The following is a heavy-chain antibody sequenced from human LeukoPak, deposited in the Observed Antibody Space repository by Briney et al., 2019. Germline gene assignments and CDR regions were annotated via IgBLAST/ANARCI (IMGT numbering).Heavy chain of an antibody. V-gene: IGHV4-38-2*02. CDR3: AREVWVSESKGGPLYVDV. Sequence: SGTLSLTCAVADFSISSVSYWGWIRQPPGKGREWIGCIFPSGNTSYNPFLTAPATTSENTPTGQFSLKLTSVIAPTPAVYYCAREVWVSESKGGPLYVDVWGKGTTVTVSS. D-gene: IGHD3-16*01. J-gene: IGHJ6*03. CDR1: DFSISSVSY. CDR2: IFPSGNT.